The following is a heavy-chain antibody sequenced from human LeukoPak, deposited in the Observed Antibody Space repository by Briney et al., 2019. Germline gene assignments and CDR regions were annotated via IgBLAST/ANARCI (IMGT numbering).Heavy chain of an antibody. D-gene: IGHD6-13*01. V-gene: IGHV3-9*03. Sequence: GGSLRLSCIGSGFTFDDYAMHWVRQVPGKGLEWVSGISWASGSLAYADSVKGRFTVSRDNAKNSLYLQMNSLGSEDMALYYCAKDRQKGSSLTAAGDAFDVWGHGTMVIVSS. CDR1: GFTFDDYA. J-gene: IGHJ3*01. CDR2: ISWASGSL. CDR3: AKDRQKGSSLTAAGDAFDV.